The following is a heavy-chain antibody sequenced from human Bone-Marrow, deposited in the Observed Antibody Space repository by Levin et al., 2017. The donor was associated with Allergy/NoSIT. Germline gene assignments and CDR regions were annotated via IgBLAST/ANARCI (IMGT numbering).Heavy chain of an antibody. D-gene: IGHD3-10*01. J-gene: IGHJ6*03. V-gene: IGHV1-69*06. CDR1: GGTFSSYA. Sequence: VASVKVSCKASGGTFSSYAISWVRQAPGQGLEWMGGIIPIFGTANYAQKFQGRVTITADKSTSTAYMELSSLRSEDTAVYYCASLTVITMVQQLRGYYYMDVWGKGTTVTVSS. CDR3: ASLTVITMVQQLRGYYYMDV. CDR2: IIPIFGTA.